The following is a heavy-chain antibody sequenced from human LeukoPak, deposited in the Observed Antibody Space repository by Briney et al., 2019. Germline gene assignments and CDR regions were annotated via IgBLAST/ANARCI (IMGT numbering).Heavy chain of an antibody. Sequence: SVKVSCKASGYTFTSYGISWVRQAPGQGLEWMGWISAYNGNTNYAQKLQGRVTMTRDTSISTAYMELSRLRSDDTAVYYCARSGRIFYAFDIWGQGTMVTVSS. CDR2: ISAYNGNT. CDR3: ARSGRIFYAFDI. CDR1: GYTFTSYG. V-gene: IGHV1-18*01. J-gene: IGHJ3*02.